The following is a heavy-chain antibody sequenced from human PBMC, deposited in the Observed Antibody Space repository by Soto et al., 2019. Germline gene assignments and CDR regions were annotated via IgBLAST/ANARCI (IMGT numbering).Heavy chain of an antibody. J-gene: IGHJ5*02. V-gene: IGHV4-31*03. Sequence: LSLTCTVSGGSISSGGYYWSWIRQHPGKGLEWIGYIYYSGSTYYNPSLKSRVTISVDTSKNQFSLKLSSVTAADTAVYYCARSYNEFYDSSGYYLRMFDPWGQGTLVTVSS. CDR2: IYYSGST. D-gene: IGHD3-22*01. CDR1: GGSISSGGYY. CDR3: ARSYNEFYDSSGYYLRMFDP.